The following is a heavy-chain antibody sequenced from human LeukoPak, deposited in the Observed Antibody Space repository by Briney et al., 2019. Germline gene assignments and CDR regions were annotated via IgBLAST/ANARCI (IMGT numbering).Heavy chain of an antibody. D-gene: IGHD3-9*01. Sequence: GGSLRLSCAASGFSFSNYWMHWVRQAPGKGLVWVSRINSDGSSTTYADSVKGRFTISRDNAKNTLYLQMNSLRAEDTAVYYCAKGSQYNILTGFIVGAMDDFDHWGQGTLVTVSS. CDR2: INSDGSST. CDR1: GFSFSNYW. CDR3: AKGSQYNILTGFIVGAMDDFDH. V-gene: IGHV3-74*01. J-gene: IGHJ4*02.